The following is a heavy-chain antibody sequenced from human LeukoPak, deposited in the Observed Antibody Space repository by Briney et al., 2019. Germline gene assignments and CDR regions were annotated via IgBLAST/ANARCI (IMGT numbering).Heavy chain of an antibody. CDR1: GFTFSSYG. V-gene: IGHV3-7*01. CDR3: ARHRNPGLRVEGPDNLGGRITTDREPWGY. D-gene: IGHD3-10*01. J-gene: IGHJ4*02. Sequence: GGSLRLSCAASGFTFSSYGMHWVRQAPGKGLEWVANIKQDESEKSYVDSVKGRFTISSDNAKNSVFLQMNSLRAEDTAVYYWARHRNPGLRVEGPDNLGGRITTDREPWGYWGQGTLVTVSS. CDR2: IKQDESEK.